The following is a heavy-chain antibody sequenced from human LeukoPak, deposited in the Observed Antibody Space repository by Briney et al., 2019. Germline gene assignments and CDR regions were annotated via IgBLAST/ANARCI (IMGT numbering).Heavy chain of an antibody. V-gene: IGHV1-69*13. CDR2: IIPIFGTA. J-gene: IGHJ5*02. CDR1: GGSFSSKA. Sequence: ASVKVSCKASGGSFSSKAISWVRQAPGQGLEWMGGIIPIFGTANYAQKFQGRVTITADESTSTAYMELSSLRSEDTAVYYCARVSITMVRGVIITEGLNWFDPWGQGTLVTVSS. CDR3: ARVSITMVRGVIITEGLNWFDP. D-gene: IGHD3-10*01.